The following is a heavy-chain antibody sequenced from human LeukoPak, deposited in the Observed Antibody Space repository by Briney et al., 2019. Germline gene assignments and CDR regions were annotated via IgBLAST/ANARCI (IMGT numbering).Heavy chain of an antibody. CDR1: GFNFISYS. J-gene: IGHJ4*02. D-gene: IGHD4-23*01. CDR2: ISSSSVYI. CDR3: ARRMMVDYGGADY. V-gene: IGHV3-21*04. Sequence: GGSLRLSCAASGFNFISYSINWVRQAPGKGLEWVSSISSSSVYIYYADSVKGRFTISRDNAKNSLYLQMNSLRAEDTAVYYCARRMMVDYGGADYWGQGTLVTVSS.